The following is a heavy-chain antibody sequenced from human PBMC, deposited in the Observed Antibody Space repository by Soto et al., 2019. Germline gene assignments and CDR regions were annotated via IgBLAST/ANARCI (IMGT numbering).Heavy chain of an antibody. V-gene: IGHV1-2*04. J-gene: IGHJ3*02. Sequence: GASVKVSCKASGYTFTSYYMHWVRQAPGQGLEWMGWINPNSGGTNYAQKFQGWVTMTRDTSISTAYMELSRLRSDDTAVYYCARDSHYYDSSGYYLDAFDIWGQGTMVTVSS. D-gene: IGHD3-22*01. CDR1: GYTFTSYY. CDR3: ARDSHYYDSSGYYLDAFDI. CDR2: INPNSGGT.